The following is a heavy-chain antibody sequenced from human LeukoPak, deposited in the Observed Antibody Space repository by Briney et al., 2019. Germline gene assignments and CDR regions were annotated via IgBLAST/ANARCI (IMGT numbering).Heavy chain of an antibody. CDR1: GFTFSSYA. Sequence: GGSLRLSCAASGFTFSSYAMSWVRQAPGKGLEWVSAISTTGGSTYYADSVKGRFTISRDNSKNTLYLQMNSLRAEDTAVYYCAKTLYEMATIGLDYWGQGTLVTVSS. D-gene: IGHD5-24*01. CDR3: AKTLYEMATIGLDY. V-gene: IGHV3-23*01. J-gene: IGHJ4*02. CDR2: ISTTGGST.